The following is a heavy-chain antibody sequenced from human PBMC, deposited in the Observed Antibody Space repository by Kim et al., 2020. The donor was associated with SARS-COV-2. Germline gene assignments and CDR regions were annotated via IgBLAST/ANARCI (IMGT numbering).Heavy chain of an antibody. CDR1: GYTFTGYY. D-gene: IGHD6-13*01. CDR2: INPNSGGT. V-gene: IGHV1-2*02. Sequence: ASVKVSCKASGYTFTGYYMHWVRQAPGQGLEWMGWINPNSGGTNYAQKFQGRVTMTRDTSISTAYMELSRLRSDDTAVYYCARQRRVIAAAGNGGVWFDPWGQGTLVTVSS. J-gene: IGHJ5*02. CDR3: ARQRRVIAAAGNGGVWFDP.